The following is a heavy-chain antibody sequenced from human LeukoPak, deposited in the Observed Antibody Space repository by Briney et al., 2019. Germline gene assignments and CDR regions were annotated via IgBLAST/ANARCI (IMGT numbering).Heavy chain of an antibody. CDR1: GGSINSGSYY. CDR3: ARERGDYYGSGSYYNVIDY. J-gene: IGHJ4*02. V-gene: IGHV4-61*02. Sequence: PSQTLSLTCTVSGGSINSGSYYWSWIRQPAGKGLEWIGRIYTSGSTNYNPSLKSRVTISVDTSKKQFSLKLSSVTAADTAVYYCARERGDYYGSGSYYNVIDYWGQGTLVTVSS. D-gene: IGHD3-10*01. CDR2: IYTSGST.